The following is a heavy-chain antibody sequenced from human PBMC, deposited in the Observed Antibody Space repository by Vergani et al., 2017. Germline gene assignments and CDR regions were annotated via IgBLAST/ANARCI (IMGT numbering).Heavy chain of an antibody. Sequence: QVQLVESGGGVVQRGGSLRLSCATSGFTLSNYDMQWIRQGPGKGLEFVAFIQFDGSNQYYADSVKGRFTLSRDFSKHTLYLHMNSLRTDDTATYYCAKHFRVWGIDYWGQGTQVIVSS. J-gene: IGHJ4*02. CDR1: GFTLSNYD. CDR2: IQFDGSNQ. CDR3: AKHFRVWGIDY. V-gene: IGHV3-30*02. D-gene: IGHD3-16*01.